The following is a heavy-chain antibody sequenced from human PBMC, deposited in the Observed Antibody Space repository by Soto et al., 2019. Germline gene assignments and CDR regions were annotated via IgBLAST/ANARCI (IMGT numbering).Heavy chain of an antibody. V-gene: IGHV4-34*01. J-gene: IGHJ6*02. CDR1: GGYIGGYY. D-gene: IGHD3-10*01. Sequence: SVTLSHTWSVEGGYIGGYYWHWIRKHTGKGLEWIGEVNHGGTSNYNPSLKSRAIISVDTSNNQFSFPLTSVTAEDTALYFCASSSFPRSGHLFHRLHVWGQGTTVTVS. CDR2: VNHGGTS. CDR3: ASSSFPRSGHLFHRLHV.